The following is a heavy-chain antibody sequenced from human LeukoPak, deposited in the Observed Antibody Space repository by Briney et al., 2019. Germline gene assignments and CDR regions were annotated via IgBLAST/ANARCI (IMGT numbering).Heavy chain of an antibody. J-gene: IGHJ3*02. V-gene: IGHV5-51*01. Sequence: GESLKISCKGSGYSFTSYWIGWVRQMPGKGLEWMGIIYPGDSGTRYSPSLQGQVTISADKSISTAYLQWSSLKASDTAMYYCARRPGDSGSSDAFDIWGQGTMVTVSS. CDR3: ARRPGDSGSSDAFDI. CDR2: IYPGDSGT. D-gene: IGHD1-26*01. CDR1: GYSFTSYW.